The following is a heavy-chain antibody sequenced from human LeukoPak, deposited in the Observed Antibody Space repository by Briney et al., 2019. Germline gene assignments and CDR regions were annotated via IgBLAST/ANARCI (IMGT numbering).Heavy chain of an antibody. CDR1: GFTVSGNY. CDR3: ARMVYYYDSSGYNYYFHK. CDR2: IYTSGST. J-gene: IGHJ4*02. D-gene: IGHD3-22*01. V-gene: IGHV3-66*01. Sequence: PGGSLRLSCAASGFTVSGNYMSWVRQAPGKGPEWVSVIYTSGSTYYADSVKGRFTISRDTSKNTLSLQMNGLRAEDTAFYYCARMVYYYDSSGYNYYFHKWGQGTLVTVSS.